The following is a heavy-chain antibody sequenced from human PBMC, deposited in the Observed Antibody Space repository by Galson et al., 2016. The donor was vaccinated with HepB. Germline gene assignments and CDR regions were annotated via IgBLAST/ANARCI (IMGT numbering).Heavy chain of an antibody. V-gene: IGHV4-34*01. CDR3: ARDLWSGGPEGY. J-gene: IGHJ2*01. CDR1: GGSLGGYY. CDR2: INHSGGT. Sequence: SETLSLTCTVHGGSLGGYYWSWIRQPPGKGLEWIGEINHSGGTSYNPSLKGRVTISTDTSKNQFSLKVSSVTAADTAVYFCARDLWSGGPEGYWGRGTLVTVSS. D-gene: IGHD3-3*01.